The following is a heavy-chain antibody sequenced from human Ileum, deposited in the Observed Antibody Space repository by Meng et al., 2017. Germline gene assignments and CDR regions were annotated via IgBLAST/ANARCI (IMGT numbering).Heavy chain of an antibody. D-gene: IGHD1-1*01. CDR1: GFTFTDHW. J-gene: IGHJ1*01. CDR3: TNDRLNH. V-gene: IGHV3-74*01. CDR2: INPDGSDP. Sequence: GQWGGSGGGLVPPGDSRVLSCAAFGFTFTDHWMHWVRQGPGKGLVWVSRINPDGSDPTYADSVKGRFTISRDNAKNTVYLQMNSLRAEDTALYYCTNDRLNHWGQGALVPSPQ.